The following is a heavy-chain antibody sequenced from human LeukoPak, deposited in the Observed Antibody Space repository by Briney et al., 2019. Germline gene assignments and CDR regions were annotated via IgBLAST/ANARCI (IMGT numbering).Heavy chain of an antibody. CDR1: GYTFTSYA. D-gene: IGHD6-13*01. J-gene: IGHJ6*02. Sequence: GASVKVSCKASGYTFTSYAFRWVRQAPGQGLEWMGWISAYNGDTNYAQKFQCRVTMTTDTSTSTAYMDLRSLRSEDTAVYYCARSSIAAADLAKETDVYYYYYGMDVWGQGTTVTVSS. V-gene: IGHV1-18*01. CDR2: ISAYNGDT. CDR3: ARSSIAAADLAKETDVYYYYYGMDV.